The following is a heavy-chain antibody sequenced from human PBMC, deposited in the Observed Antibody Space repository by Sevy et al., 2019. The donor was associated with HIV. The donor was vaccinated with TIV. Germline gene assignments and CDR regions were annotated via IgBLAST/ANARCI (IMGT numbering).Heavy chain of an antibody. Sequence: GESLKISCKGSGYSFTSYWIGWVRQMPGKGLEWMGIIYPGDSDTRYSPSFQGQVTISADKSTSTAYLQWSSLKASDTAMYYCARALITMVRGVIIFGFDYWGQGTLVTVSS. CDR3: ARALITMVRGVIIFGFDY. J-gene: IGHJ4*02. D-gene: IGHD3-10*01. CDR2: IYPGDSDT. CDR1: GYSFTSYW. V-gene: IGHV5-51*01.